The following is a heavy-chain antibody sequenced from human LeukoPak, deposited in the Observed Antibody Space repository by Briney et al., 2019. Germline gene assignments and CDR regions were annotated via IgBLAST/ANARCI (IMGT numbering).Heavy chain of an antibody. CDR3: ARGSWELLPGAFDY. CDR1: GFTVSSDY. J-gene: IGHJ4*02. V-gene: IGHV3-53*01. D-gene: IGHD1-26*01. Sequence: GGSLRLSCAASGFTVSSDYISWVRQAPGRGLEWVSLIYGGGSTYYADFVRGRSTVSRDKSKNTVYLQLSSLRAEDTAVYYCARGSWELLPGAFDYWGQGNLVTVSS. CDR2: IYGGGST.